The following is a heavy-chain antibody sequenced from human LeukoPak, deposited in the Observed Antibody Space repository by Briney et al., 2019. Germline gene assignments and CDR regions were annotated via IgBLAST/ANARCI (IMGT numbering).Heavy chain of an antibody. CDR3: ARAAVAGDGPFDY. Sequence: SETLSLTCTVSGGSISSYYWSWIRQPPGKGLEWIGYIYYSGSTNYNPSLKSRVTISVDTSKNQFSLKLSSVTAADTAVYYCARAAVAGDGPFDYWGQGTLVTVSS. CDR1: GGSISSYY. V-gene: IGHV4-59*01. CDR2: IYYSGST. D-gene: IGHD6-19*01. J-gene: IGHJ4*02.